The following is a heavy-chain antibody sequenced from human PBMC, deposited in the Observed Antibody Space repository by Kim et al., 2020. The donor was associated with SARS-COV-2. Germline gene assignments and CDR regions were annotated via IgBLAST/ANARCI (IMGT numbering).Heavy chain of an antibody. D-gene: IGHD1-26*01. CDR2: INPNSGGT. J-gene: IGHJ4*02. CDR3: ARDKTLIVGATTDY. Sequence: ASVKVSCKASGYTFTGYYMHWVRQAPGQGLEWMGWINPNSGGTNYAQKFQGRVTMTRDTSISTAYMELSRLRSDDTAVYYCARDKTLIVGATTDYWGQGTLVTVSS. V-gene: IGHV1-2*02. CDR1: GYTFTGYY.